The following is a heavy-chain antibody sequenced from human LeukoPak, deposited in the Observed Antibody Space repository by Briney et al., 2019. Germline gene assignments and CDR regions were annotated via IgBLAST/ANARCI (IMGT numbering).Heavy chain of an antibody. Sequence: SETLSLTCTVSGGSISSGDYYWSWIRQPPGKGLEWIGYIYYSGSTSYNPSLKSRVNRSVDTSKNHFSLKLNSVTAAHTAVYYCARERVRIAVAGAFDYWGQGTLVTVSS. CDR3: ARERVRIAVAGAFDY. D-gene: IGHD6-19*01. V-gene: IGHV4-30-4*08. CDR1: GGSISSGDYY. J-gene: IGHJ4*02. CDR2: IYYSGST.